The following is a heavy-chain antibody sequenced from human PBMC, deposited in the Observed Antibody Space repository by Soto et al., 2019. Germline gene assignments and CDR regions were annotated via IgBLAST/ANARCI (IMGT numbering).Heavy chain of an antibody. Sequence: DVQLVESGGDLVQPGGSLRLACTASGLPFSERYMDWVRQAPGKGLEWLGRSKTSLQRSTTEYAASVRGRFTISRDISENSLYLEMSRLKTEDTAVYSCATGVGMPGTGFWGQGTLVNVS. D-gene: IGHD3-9*01. V-gene: IGHV3-72*01. CDR1: GLPFSERY. CDR3: ATGVGMPGTGF. CDR2: SKTSLQRSTT. J-gene: IGHJ4*02.